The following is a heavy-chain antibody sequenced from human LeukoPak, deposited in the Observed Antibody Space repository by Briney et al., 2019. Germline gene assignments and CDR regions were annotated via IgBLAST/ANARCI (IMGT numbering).Heavy chain of an antibody. J-gene: IGHJ6*04. CDR3: AELGITMIGGV. D-gene: IGHD3-10*02. V-gene: IGHV3-48*03. CDR1: GFTFSTYA. Sequence: GGSLRLSCAASGFTFSTYAMTWVRQAPGKGLEWVSYISSSGSTIYYADSVKGRFTISRDNAKNSLYLQMNSLRAEDTAVYYCAELGITMIGGVWGKGTTVAISS. CDR2: ISSSGSTI.